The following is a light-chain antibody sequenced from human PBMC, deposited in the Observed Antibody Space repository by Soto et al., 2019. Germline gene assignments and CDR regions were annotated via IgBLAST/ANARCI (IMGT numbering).Light chain of an antibody. CDR2: AAS. CDR3: QQYNIYPLT. CDR1: QDINSY. Sequence: DVQMTQSPSPLSASVGDRVTITCRASQDINSYLAWYQQKPGNAPKSLIYAASSLQTGVPSRFSGSESGTDFTLTINNLQPEDSATYYCQQYNIYPLTFGGGTKVEIK. J-gene: IGKJ4*01. V-gene: IGKV1D-16*01.